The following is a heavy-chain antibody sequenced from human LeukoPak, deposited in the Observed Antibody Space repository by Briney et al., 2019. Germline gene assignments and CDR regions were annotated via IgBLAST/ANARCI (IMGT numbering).Heavy chain of an antibody. V-gene: IGHV4-59*01. J-gene: IGHJ5*02. Sequence: SETLSLTCTVSGGSISSYYWSWLRQPPGKGLEWIGYIYYSGSTNYNPSLKSRVTISVDTSKNQFSLKLSSVTAADTAVYYCARDRGNWFDPWGQGTLVTVSS. CDR2: IYYSGST. CDR3: ARDRGNWFDP. CDR1: GGSISSYY.